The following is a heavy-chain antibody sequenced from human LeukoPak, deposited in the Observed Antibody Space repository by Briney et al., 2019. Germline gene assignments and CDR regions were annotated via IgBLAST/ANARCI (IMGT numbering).Heavy chain of an antibody. CDR3: ARGRQNSGSYSDAFDI. CDR2: ISTSSIYI. D-gene: IGHD1-26*01. CDR1: GFTFDDYG. V-gene: IGHV3-21*01. Sequence: GGSLRLSCAASGFTFDDYGMSWVRQAPGKGLEWVSSISTSSIYIYYADSVKGRFTISRDNAKNSLYLQMNSLRAEDSAVYYCARGRQNSGSYSDAFDIWGQGTMVTVSS. J-gene: IGHJ3*02.